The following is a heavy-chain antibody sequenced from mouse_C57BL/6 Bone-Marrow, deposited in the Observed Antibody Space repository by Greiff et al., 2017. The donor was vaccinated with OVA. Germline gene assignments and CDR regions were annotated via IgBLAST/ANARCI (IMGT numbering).Heavy chain of an antibody. CDR1: GFNIKDDY. D-gene: IGHD1-1*01. V-gene: IGHV14-4*01. CDR2: IDPENGDT. J-gene: IGHJ4*01. Sequence: VQRVESGAELVRPGASVKLSCTASGFNIKDDYMHWVKQRPEQGLEWIGWIDPENGDTEYASKFQGKATITADTSSNTAYLQLSSLTSEDTAVYYCTTLITTVVHYYAMDYWGQGTSVTVSS. CDR3: TTLITTVVHYYAMDY.